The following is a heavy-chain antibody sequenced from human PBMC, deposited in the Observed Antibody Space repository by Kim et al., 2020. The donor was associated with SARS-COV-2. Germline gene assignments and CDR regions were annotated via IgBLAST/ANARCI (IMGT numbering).Heavy chain of an antibody. CDR1: GYTFTSYA. Sequence: ASVKVSCKASGYTFTSYAMHWVRQAPGQRLEWMGWINAGNGNTKYSQKFQGRVTITRDTSASTAYMELSSLRSEDTAVYYCARAPWIQLWLPVYWGQGTLVTVSS. V-gene: IGHV1-3*01. CDR3: ARAPWIQLWLPVY. CDR2: INAGNGNT. J-gene: IGHJ4*02. D-gene: IGHD5-18*01.